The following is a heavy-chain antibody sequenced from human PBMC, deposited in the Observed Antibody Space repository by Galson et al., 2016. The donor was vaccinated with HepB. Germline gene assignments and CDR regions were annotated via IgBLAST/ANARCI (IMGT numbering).Heavy chain of an antibody. J-gene: IGHJ4*02. CDR2: IHYSGST. Sequence: ETLSLTCTVSGGSISSSSYYWGWIRQPPGKGLEWIGSIHYSGSTYHNPSLKSRVTISVDTSKNQFALKLSSVTAADTAVYYCASMVRGVTIYYWGQGTLVTVSS. V-gene: IGHV4-39*01. CDR3: ASMVRGVTIYY. D-gene: IGHD3-10*01. CDR1: GGSISSSSYY.